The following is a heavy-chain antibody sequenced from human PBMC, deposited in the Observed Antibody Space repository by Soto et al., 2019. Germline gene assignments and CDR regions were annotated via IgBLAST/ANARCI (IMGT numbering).Heavy chain of an antibody. Sequence: GGSLRLSCAASGFTFSSYSMNWVRQAPGKGLEWVSYISSSSSTIYYADSVKGRFTISRDNAKNSLYLQMNSLRDEDTAVYYCARAGGYDFWSGYYHNWEPSSLRMDVWGHRTKVTLXS. J-gene: IGHJ6*02. V-gene: IGHV3-48*02. CDR2: ISSSSSTI. D-gene: IGHD3-3*01. CDR3: ARAGGYDFWSGYYHNWEPSSLRMDV. CDR1: GFTFSSYS.